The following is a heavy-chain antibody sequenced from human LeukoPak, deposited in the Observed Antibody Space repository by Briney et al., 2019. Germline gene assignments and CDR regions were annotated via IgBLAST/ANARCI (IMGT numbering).Heavy chain of an antibody. V-gene: IGHV3-30*02. J-gene: IGHJ3*01. CDR3: VKDRGEF. Sequence: GGSLRLSCAPSGFTFNTYGMNWVRQAPGKGLECVAFIRYDGIHKYYADSVKGRFTISRDNSKNTLYLQMNSLRVEDTAIYYCVKDRGEFWGQGTMVTVSS. D-gene: IGHD3-10*01. CDR1: GFTFNTYG. CDR2: IRYDGIHK.